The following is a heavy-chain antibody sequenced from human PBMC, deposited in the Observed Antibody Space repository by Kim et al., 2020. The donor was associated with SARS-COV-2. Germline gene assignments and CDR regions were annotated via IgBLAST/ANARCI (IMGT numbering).Heavy chain of an antibody. D-gene: IGHD3-3*01. CDR3: AKRGVFGYNYYYGMDV. Sequence: GGSLRLSCAASGFTFSSYGMHWVRQAPGKGLEWVAVISYDGSNKYYADSVKGRFTISRDNSKNTLYLQMNSLRAEDTAVYYCAKRGVFGYNYYYGMDVWGQGTTVTVSS. CDR1: GFTFSSYG. V-gene: IGHV3-30*18. CDR2: ISYDGSNK. J-gene: IGHJ6*02.